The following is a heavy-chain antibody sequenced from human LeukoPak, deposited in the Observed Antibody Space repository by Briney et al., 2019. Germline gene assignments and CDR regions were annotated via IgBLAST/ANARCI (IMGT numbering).Heavy chain of an antibody. Sequence: SETLSLTCAVYGGSFSGYYWSWIRQPPGKGLEWIGEINHSGSTNYNPSLKSRVTISADTSKNQFSLELSSVTAADTAVYYCASYDSSGFDYWGQGTLVTVSS. J-gene: IGHJ4*02. D-gene: IGHD3-22*01. CDR1: GGSFSGYY. CDR2: INHSGST. V-gene: IGHV4-34*01. CDR3: ASYDSSGFDY.